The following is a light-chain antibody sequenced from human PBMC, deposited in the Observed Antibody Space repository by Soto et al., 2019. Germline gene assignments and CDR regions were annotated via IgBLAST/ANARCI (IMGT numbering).Light chain of an antibody. CDR2: KAS. Sequence: DIHMTQSPSTLSGSVGDRVTITFRASQTISSWLAWYQQKPGKAPKLLIYKASTLKSGVPSRFSGSGSGTEFTLTISSLQPDDFATYYCQQYNSQWAFGQGTKVDIK. CDR3: QQYNSQWA. J-gene: IGKJ1*01. CDR1: QTISSW. V-gene: IGKV1-5*03.